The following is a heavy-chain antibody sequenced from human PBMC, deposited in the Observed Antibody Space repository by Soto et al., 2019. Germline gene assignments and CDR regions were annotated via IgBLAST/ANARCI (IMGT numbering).Heavy chain of an antibody. D-gene: IGHD3-3*01. V-gene: IGHV1-2*04. CDR2: INPNSGGT. J-gene: IGHJ6*02. CDR1: GYTFTGYY. CDR3: ARGAVLRFLEWTPLGDGMDV. Sequence: QVQLVQSGAEVKKPGASVKVSCKASGYTFTGYYMHWVRQAPGQGLEWMGWINPNSGGTNYAQKFQGWVTMTRDTSISTAYMELSRLRSDDTAVYYCARGAVLRFLEWTPLGDGMDVWGQGTTVTVSS.